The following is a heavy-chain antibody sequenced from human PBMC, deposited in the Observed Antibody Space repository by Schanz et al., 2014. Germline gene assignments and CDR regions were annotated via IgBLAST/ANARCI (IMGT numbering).Heavy chain of an antibody. CDR1: GFSFGNYG. D-gene: IGHD3-3*01. V-gene: IGHV3-23*01. J-gene: IGHJ4*02. CDR3: VRDSFFAFDY. Sequence: EVQLLESGGGLVQPGGSLRLSCEASGFSFGNYGMSWVRQAPGKGLEWVSGFDAHDGRAYYADSAKGRFTISRDNSKSTLYVEMNSLRVEDTAVYYCVRDSFFAFDYWGQGTRVTVSS. CDR2: FDAHDGRA.